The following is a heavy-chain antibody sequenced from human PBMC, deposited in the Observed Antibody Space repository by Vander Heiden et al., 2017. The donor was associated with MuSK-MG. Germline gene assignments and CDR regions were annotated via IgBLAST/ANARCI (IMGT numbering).Heavy chain of an antibody. CDR3: ARDLTGDQINY. D-gene: IGHD7-27*01. Sequence: QVQLVQSGAEVKKPGASVKVSCKASGYTFTSYYMHWVRQAPGQGLEWMGIINPSGGSTSYAQKFQGRVTMTRDTSTSTVYMELSRLRSEDTAVYYGARDLTGDQINYWGQGTLVTVSS. CDR2: INPSGGST. J-gene: IGHJ4*02. V-gene: IGHV1-46*01. CDR1: GYTFTSYY.